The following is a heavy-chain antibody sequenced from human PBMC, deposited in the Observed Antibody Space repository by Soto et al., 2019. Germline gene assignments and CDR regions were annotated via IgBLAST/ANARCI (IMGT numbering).Heavy chain of an antibody. CDR1: GYSFTSYW. CDR2: IYPGDSDT. Sequence: GESLKISCKGSGYSFTSYWIGWVRQMPGKGLEWMGIIYPGDSDTRYSPSFQGQVTISADKSISTAYLQWSSLKASDTAMYYCASPRLYSSSWYDDFDIWGQGTMVTVSS. CDR3: ASPRLYSSSWYDDFDI. V-gene: IGHV5-51*01. J-gene: IGHJ3*02. D-gene: IGHD6-13*01.